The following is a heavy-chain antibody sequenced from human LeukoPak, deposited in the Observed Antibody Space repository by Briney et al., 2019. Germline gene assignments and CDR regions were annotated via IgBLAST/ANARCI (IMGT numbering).Heavy chain of an antibody. D-gene: IGHD6-13*01. V-gene: IGHV3-23*01. CDR2: ISGSGYST. CDR3: AKDPTAPGTAEYFQH. J-gene: IGHJ1*01. CDR1: GFTFSSYA. Sequence: TGGFLRLSCAASGFTFSSYAMSWVRQAPGKGLEWVSVISGSGYSTYYADSVKGRFTISRDNSKNTLYLQMNSLRADDTAVYYCAKDPTAPGTAEYFQHWGQGTLVTVSS.